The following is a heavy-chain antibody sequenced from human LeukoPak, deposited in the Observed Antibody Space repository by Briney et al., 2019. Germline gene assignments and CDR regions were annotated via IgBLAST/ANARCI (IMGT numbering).Heavy chain of an antibody. CDR3: ARDGVVDSSGWYVDY. V-gene: IGHV3-48*03. Sequence: GGSLRLSCATSGFTFSNYEMNWVRQAPGKGLEWVSYITTSGGIKSYADSVKGRFTISRDNAKNSVYLQINSLRAEGTAVYYCARDGVVDSSGWYVDYWGQGTLVTVSS. D-gene: IGHD6-19*01. J-gene: IGHJ4*02. CDR1: GFTFSNYE. CDR2: ITTSGGIK.